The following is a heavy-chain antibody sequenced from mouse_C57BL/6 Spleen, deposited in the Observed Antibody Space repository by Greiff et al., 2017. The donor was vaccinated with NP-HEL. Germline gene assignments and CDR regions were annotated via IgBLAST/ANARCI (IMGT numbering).Heavy chain of an antibody. V-gene: IGHV1-74*01. CDR1: GYTFTSYW. CDR3: AIGYSNYVDFDY. Sequence: QVQLQQPGAELVKPGASVKVSCKASGYTFTSYWMHWVKQRPGQGLEWIGRIRPSDSDTNYNQKFKGKATLTVDKSSSTAYMQLSSLTSEDSAVYYCAIGYSNYVDFDYWGQGTTLTVSS. J-gene: IGHJ2*01. D-gene: IGHD2-5*01. CDR2: IRPSDSDT.